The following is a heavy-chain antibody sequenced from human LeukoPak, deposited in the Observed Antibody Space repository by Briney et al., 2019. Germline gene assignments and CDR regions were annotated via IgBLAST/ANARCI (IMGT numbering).Heavy chain of an antibody. CDR3: ARDPSYASSWYHYMDV. CDR1: GFTFSSYW. J-gene: IGHJ6*03. V-gene: IGHV3-48*04. CDR2: ISSSSAKI. D-gene: IGHD6-13*01. Sequence: GGSLRLSCAASGFTFSSYWMSWVRQAPGKGLEWVSYISSSSAKIDYAESVKGRFTISRDNSKNSLYLQMDSLRAEDTAVYYCARDPSYASSWYHYMDVWGKGTTVTVSS.